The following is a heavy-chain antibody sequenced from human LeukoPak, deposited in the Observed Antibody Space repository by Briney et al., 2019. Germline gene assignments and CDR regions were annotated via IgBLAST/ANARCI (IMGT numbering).Heavy chain of an antibody. CDR2: ISYDGSNK. J-gene: IGHJ4*02. Sequence: GGSLRLSCAASGFTFSSYAMHWVRQAPGKGLEWVAVISYDGSNKYYADSVKGRFTISRDNSKNTLYLQMNSLRAEDTAVYYCAKPPYDSSGSMQDYWGQGTLVAVSS. V-gene: IGHV3-30-3*02. D-gene: IGHD3-22*01. CDR3: AKPPYDSSGSMQDY. CDR1: GFTFSSYA.